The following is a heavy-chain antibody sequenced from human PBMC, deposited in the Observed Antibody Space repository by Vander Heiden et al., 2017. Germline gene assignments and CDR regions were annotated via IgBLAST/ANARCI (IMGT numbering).Heavy chain of an antibody. CDR1: GFTFSSYD. CDR3: AREFGYCSGGSCFSYGMDV. V-gene: IGHV3-13*01. CDR2: IGTAGDT. J-gene: IGHJ6*02. D-gene: IGHD2-15*01. Sequence: EVQLVESGGGLLQPGGSLRLPCAAAGFTFSSYDMHWVRQATGRGLDWVSAIGTAGDTYYPGSVKGRFTISRENAKNSLYLQMNSLRAGDTAVYYCAREFGYCSGGSCFSYGMDVWGQGTTVTVSS.